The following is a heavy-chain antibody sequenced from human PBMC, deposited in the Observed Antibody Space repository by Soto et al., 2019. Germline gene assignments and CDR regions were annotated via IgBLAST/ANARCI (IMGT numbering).Heavy chain of an antibody. CDR1: GFTFSGFT. CDR2: ISRRGETI. J-gene: IGHJ4*02. CDR3: ASRNLADCSGTSCLYYFDY. Sequence: PGGSLRLSCAASGFTFSGFTMSWVRQAPGRGLEWVSYISRRGETIYYADSVKGRFTISRDNAENSLYLQMNSLRDEDTAVYYCASRNLADCSGTSCLYYFDYWGQGTLVTVSS. D-gene: IGHD2-2*01. V-gene: IGHV3-48*02.